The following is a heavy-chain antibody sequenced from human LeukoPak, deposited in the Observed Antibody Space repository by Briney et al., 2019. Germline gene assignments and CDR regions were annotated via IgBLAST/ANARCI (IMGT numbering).Heavy chain of an antibody. Sequence: PSETLSLTCTVSGASISSYYWSWIRQPPGQGLEWIGYVHYSGITDNNPSLQSRVTISLDTSKSQFSLKLSSVTAADTAVYYCASQLGGTTFHWGQGTLVTVSS. CDR2: VHYSGIT. D-gene: IGHD1-1*01. V-gene: IGHV4-59*03. CDR3: ASQLGGTTFH. J-gene: IGHJ4*02. CDR1: GASISSYY.